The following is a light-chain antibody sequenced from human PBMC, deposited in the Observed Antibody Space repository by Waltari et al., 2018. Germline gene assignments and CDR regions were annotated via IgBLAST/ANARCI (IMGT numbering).Light chain of an antibody. CDR3: GTWDSSLSGAV. V-gene: IGLV1-51*02. CDR1: HSNIGNNY. CDR2: EDR. Sequence: QSVLTQPPSVSAAPGQRVTISCSGGHSNIGNNYVSWYRQFPGTAPKLLNYEDRDGPSGVPGRFSGSKSGTSATLDITGLQAGDEADYYCGTWDSSLSGAVFGGGTHLTVL. J-gene: IGLJ7*01.